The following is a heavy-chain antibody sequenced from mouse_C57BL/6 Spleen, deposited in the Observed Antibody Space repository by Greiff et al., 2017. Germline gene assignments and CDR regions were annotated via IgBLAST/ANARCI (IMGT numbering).Heavy chain of an antibody. CDR3: TRVGLGYYFDY. CDR2: IDPDTGGT. V-gene: IGHV1-15*01. J-gene: IGHJ2*01. CDR1: GYTFTDYE. Sequence: QVQLQQSGAELVRPGASVTLSCKASGYTFTDYEMHWVKQTPVHGLEWIGAIDPDTGGTAYNQKFKGKAILTADKSASTAYMELRSLTSEDSAGYYCTRVGLGYYFDYWGQGTTLTVSS.